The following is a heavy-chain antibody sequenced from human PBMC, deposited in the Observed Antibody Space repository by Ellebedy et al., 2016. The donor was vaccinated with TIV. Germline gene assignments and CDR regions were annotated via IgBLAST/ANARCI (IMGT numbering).Heavy chain of an antibody. Sequence: GESLKISCAASGSTFSRFWMGWIRQAPGKGLEWVAHIKYDEIEKYYANSVKGRFTISRDNARNSLYLQMKSLRVDDTAVYYCARDTVAVPDGDTFDFWGQGTMVTVST. D-gene: IGHD2-2*01. V-gene: IGHV3-7*04. CDR2: IKYDEIEK. CDR1: GSTFSRFW. J-gene: IGHJ3*01. CDR3: ARDTVAVPDGDTFDF.